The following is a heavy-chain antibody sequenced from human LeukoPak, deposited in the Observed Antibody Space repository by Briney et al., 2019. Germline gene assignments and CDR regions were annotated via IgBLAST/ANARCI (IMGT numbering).Heavy chain of an antibody. Sequence: SSETLSLTCTVSGVSITSYYWSWLRQPAGKGLEWIGRIYTSGSTNYNPSLKSRVTISVDTSKNQFSLKLSSVTAADTAVYYCARDRYYYDTSGYPTWFDPWGQGTLVTVSS. CDR2: IYTSGST. D-gene: IGHD3-22*01. J-gene: IGHJ5*02. CDR1: GVSITSYY. V-gene: IGHV4-4*07. CDR3: ARDRYYYDTSGYPTWFDP.